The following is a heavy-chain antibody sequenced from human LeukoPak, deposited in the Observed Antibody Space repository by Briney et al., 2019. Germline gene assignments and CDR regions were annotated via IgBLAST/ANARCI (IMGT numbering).Heavy chain of an antibody. D-gene: IGHD1-7*01. Sequence: GGSLRLSCAASGFTFSSYEMNWVRQAPGKGLEWVSYISSSGSTIYYADSVKGRFTISRDNAKNSLYLQMNSLRAEDTAVYYCARDFFSELLPGPMDVWGKGTTVTVSS. CDR3: ARDFFSELLPGPMDV. CDR1: GFTFSSYE. CDR2: ISSSGSTI. J-gene: IGHJ6*03. V-gene: IGHV3-48*03.